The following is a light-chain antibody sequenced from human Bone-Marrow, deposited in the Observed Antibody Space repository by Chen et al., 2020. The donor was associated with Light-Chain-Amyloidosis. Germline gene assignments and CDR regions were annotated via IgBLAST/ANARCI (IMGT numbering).Light chain of an antibody. CDR3: QSADSSGTYEVI. V-gene: IGLV3-25*03. CDR1: DLPTKY. CDR2: RDT. Sequence: SYELTQQLSVSVSPGHTARSNCSGDDLPTKYAYWYQQKPGQAPVLVIHRDTERPSGISERFSGSSSGTTATLTISGVQAEDEADYHCQSADSSGTYEVIFGGGTKVTGL. J-gene: IGLJ2*01.